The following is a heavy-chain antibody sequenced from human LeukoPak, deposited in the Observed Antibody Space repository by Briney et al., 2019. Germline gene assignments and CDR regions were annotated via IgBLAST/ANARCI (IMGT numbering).Heavy chain of an antibody. CDR2: IYYSGST. Sequence: SETLSLTCTVSGGSVSSGSYYWSWIRQPPGKGLEWIGYIYYSGSTNYNPSLKSRVTLSVDTSKNQFSLKLSSVTAADTAVYYCARNGDYVFDYWGQGTLVTVSS. V-gene: IGHV4-61*01. J-gene: IGHJ4*02. CDR3: ARNGDYVFDY. D-gene: IGHD4-17*01. CDR1: GGSVSSGSYY.